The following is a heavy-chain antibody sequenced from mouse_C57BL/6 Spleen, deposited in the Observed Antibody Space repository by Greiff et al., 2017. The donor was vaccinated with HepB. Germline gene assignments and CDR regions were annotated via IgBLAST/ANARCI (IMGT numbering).Heavy chain of an antibody. CDR2: INPNNGGT. Sequence: VQLQQSGPELVKPGASVKIPCKASGYTFTDYNMDWVKQSHGKSLEWIGDINPNNGGTIDNQKFKGKATLTVDKSSSTAYMELRSLTSEDTAVYYCARGPHAMDYWGQGTSVTVSS. CDR1: GYTFTDYN. V-gene: IGHV1-18*01. D-gene: IGHD3-3*01. J-gene: IGHJ4*01. CDR3: ARGPHAMDY.